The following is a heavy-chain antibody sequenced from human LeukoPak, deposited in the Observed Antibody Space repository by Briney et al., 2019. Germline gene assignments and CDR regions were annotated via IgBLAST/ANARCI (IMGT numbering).Heavy chain of an antibody. CDR3: ARRYSSSCYYYYGMDV. D-gene: IGHD6-13*01. J-gene: IGHJ6*02. CDR1: GCSISSGGYS. V-gene: IGHV4-30-2*01. CDR2: IYHSGST. Sequence: SQTLSLTCAVSGCSISSGGYSWSWIRQPPGKGLEWIGYIYHSGSTYYNPSLKSRVTISVDRSKNQFSLKLSSVTAADTAVYYCARRYSSSCYYYYGMDVWGQGTTVTVSS.